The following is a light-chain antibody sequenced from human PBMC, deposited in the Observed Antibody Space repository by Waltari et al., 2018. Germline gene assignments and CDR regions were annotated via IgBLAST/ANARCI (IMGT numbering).Light chain of an antibody. CDR2: GAS. Sequence: EIVLTQSPGTLYLSPGERATLSCRASQSVSRALAWYQQTPGQAPRLLIYGASNRATGIPDRFSGSGSGTDFSLIISRLEPEDFAVYYCQHYVSLPVTFGQGTKVEIK. V-gene: IGKV3-20*01. CDR3: QHYVSLPVT. J-gene: IGKJ1*01. CDR1: QSVSRA.